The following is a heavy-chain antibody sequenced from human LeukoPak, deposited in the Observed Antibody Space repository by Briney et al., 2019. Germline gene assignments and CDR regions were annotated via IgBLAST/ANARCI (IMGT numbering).Heavy chain of an antibody. CDR2: IYYSGST. CDR1: GGSISSYY. CDR3: ARGRFLDAFDI. J-gene: IGHJ3*02. V-gene: IGHV4-59*01. D-gene: IGHD3-3*01. Sequence: LETLSLTCTVSGGSISSYYWSWIRQPPGKGLEWIGYIYYSGSTKYKPSLKSRVTISVDTSKNQFSLKLSSVTAADTAMYYCARGRFLDAFDIWGQGTMVTVSS.